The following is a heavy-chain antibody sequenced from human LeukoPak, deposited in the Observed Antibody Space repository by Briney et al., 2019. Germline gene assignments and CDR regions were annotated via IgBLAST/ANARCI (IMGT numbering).Heavy chain of an antibody. CDR3: ARDGYYDSSEDY. CDR2: ISGSGGST. D-gene: IGHD3-22*01. Sequence: GGSLRLSCAASGFTFSSYAMSWVRQAPGKGLEWVSAISGSGGSTYYADSVKGRVTISRDNAKNSLYLQMNSLRAEDTALYYCARDGYYDSSEDYWGQGTLVTVSS. J-gene: IGHJ4*02. CDR1: GFTFSSYA. V-gene: IGHV3-23*01.